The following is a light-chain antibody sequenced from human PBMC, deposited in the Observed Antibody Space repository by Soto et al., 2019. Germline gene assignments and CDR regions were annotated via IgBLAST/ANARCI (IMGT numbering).Light chain of an antibody. CDR3: QQGVT. J-gene: IGKJ3*01. V-gene: IGKV1-39*01. CDR1: QTISRN. CDR2: AAS. Sequence: DIQMTQSPSSLSASVGDRVTITCRASQTISRNLNWYQQKPGKAPKLLIYAASSLQSGVPSTFSGSGSGTDFTLTISSLQPEDFATYYCQQGVTFGPGTKVDIK.